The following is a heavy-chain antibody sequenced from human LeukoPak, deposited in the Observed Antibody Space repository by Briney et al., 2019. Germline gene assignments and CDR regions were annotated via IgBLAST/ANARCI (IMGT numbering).Heavy chain of an antibody. J-gene: IGHJ4*02. D-gene: IGHD2-2*01. CDR3: AKDLSVVVPGDY. CDR1: GFTFSSYG. Sequence: GGSLRLSCATSGFTFSSYGMHWVRQAPGKGLEWVAFIRYDGSNKYYADSVKGQFTISRDNSENTLYLQMNSLRAEDTAVYYCAKDLSVVVPGDYWGQGTLVTVSS. CDR2: IRYDGSNK. V-gene: IGHV3-30*02.